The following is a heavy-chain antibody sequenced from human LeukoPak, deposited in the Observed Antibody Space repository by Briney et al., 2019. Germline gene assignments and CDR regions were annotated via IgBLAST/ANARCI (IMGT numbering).Heavy chain of an antibody. CDR3: ARLRHIVVVTAIPHWYFDL. CDR1: GGSISSSSYY. J-gene: IGHJ2*01. D-gene: IGHD2-21*02. V-gene: IGHV4-39*01. CDR2: IYYSGST. Sequence: SETLSLTCTVSGGSISSSSYYWGWIRQPPGKGLEWIGSIYYSGSTYYNPSLKSRVTISVDTSKNQFSLKLSSVTAADTAVYYCARLRHIVVVTAIPHWYFDLWGRGTLVTVSS.